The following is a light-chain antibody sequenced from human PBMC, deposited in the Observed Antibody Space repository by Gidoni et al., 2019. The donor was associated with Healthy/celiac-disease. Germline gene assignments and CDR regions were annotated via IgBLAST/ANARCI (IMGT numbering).Light chain of an antibody. CDR2: DAS. CDR3: QQYNSYQWT. J-gene: IGKJ1*01. Sequence: DIQITQSPSTLSASVGDRVTITCRASQSISSWFAWYQQKPGKAPKLLIYDASSLESGVPSRFSGSGSGTEFTLTISSLQPDDFATYYCQQYNSYQWTFGQGTKVEIK. CDR1: QSISSW. V-gene: IGKV1-5*01.